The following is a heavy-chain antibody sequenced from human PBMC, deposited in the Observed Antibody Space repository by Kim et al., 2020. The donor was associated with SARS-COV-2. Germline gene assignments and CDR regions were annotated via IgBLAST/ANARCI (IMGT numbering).Heavy chain of an antibody. Sequence: SETLSLTCTVSGGSISSGGYYWSWIRQHPGKGLEWIGYIYYSGSTYYNPSLKSRVTISVDTSKNQFSLKLSSVTAADTAVYYCARTLDDYGDYSLGYWGQGTLVTVSS. J-gene: IGHJ4*02. V-gene: IGHV4-31*03. D-gene: IGHD4-17*01. CDR2: IYYSGST. CDR1: GGSISSGGYY. CDR3: ARTLDDYGDYSLGY.